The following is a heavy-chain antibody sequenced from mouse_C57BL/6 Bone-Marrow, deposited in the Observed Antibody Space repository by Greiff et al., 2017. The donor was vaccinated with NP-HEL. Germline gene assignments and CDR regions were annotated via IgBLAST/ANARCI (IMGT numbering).Heavy chain of an antibody. J-gene: IGHJ3*01. CDR3: TRDAWFAY. CDR2: ISSGGDYI. V-gene: IGHV5-9-1*02. CDR1: GFTFSSYA. Sequence: LQQSGEGLVKPGGSLKLSCAASGFTFSSYAMSWVRQTPEKRLEWVAYISSGGDYIYYVDTVKGRFTISRDNARNTLYLQMSSLKSEDTAMYYCTRDAWFAYWGQGTLVTVSA.